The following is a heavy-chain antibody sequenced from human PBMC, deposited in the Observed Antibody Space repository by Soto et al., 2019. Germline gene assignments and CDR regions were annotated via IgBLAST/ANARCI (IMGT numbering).Heavy chain of an antibody. Sequence: VQLVESGGGLVQPGGSLRLSCSASGFTFSSYAMHWVRQAPGKGLEYVSAISSNGGSTYYADSVKGRFTISRDNSKNTLYLQMSSLRAEDTAVYYCVKDRIVVVPAATSYYYGMDVWGQGTTVTVSS. CDR3: VKDRIVVVPAATSYYYGMDV. D-gene: IGHD2-2*01. CDR1: GFTFSSYA. V-gene: IGHV3-64D*06. CDR2: ISSNGGST. J-gene: IGHJ6*02.